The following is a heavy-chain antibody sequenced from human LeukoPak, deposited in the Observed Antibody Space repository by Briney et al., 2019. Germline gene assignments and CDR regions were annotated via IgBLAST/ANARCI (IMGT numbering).Heavy chain of an antibody. CDR2: INSDGSST. V-gene: IGHV3-74*01. J-gene: IGHJ4*02. Sequence: GGSVRLSCAASGFTFSSYWMHWVRQAPGKGLVWVSRINSDGSSTSYADSVKGRFTISRDNAKNTLYLQMNSLRAEDTAVYYCARAPFTIFGVVTKNYFDYWGQGTLVTVSS. D-gene: IGHD3-3*01. CDR3: ARAPFTIFGVVTKNYFDY. CDR1: GFTFSSYW.